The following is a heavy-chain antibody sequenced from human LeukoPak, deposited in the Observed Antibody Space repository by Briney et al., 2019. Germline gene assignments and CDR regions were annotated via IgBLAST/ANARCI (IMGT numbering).Heavy chain of an antibody. J-gene: IGHJ4*02. CDR3: ARGTPGRFLEWLLFSD. V-gene: IGHV3-30*03. CDR2: ISYDRSNK. CDR1: GFTFSHYG. D-gene: IGHD3-3*01. Sequence: GGSLRLSCAASGFTFSHYGIHWVRQAPGKGLEWMALISYDRSNKYYADSVRGRFTISRDNAKNFLYLQMNSLRAADTAVYYCARGTPGRFLEWLLFSDWGQGTLVTVSS.